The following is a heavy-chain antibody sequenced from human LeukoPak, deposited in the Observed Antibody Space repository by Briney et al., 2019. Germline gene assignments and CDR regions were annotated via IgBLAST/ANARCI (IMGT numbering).Heavy chain of an antibody. CDR3: AKDTNFLHYFDY. CDR2: ISGSGGST. Sequence: GGSLRLSCAASGFTFSSYAMSSVRQAPGKGLEWVSAISGSGGSTYYADSVKGRFTISRDNSKNTLYLQMNSLRAEDTAVYYCAKDTNFLHYFDYWGQGTLVTVSS. CDR1: GFTFSSYA. D-gene: IGHD2-2*01. J-gene: IGHJ4*02. V-gene: IGHV3-23*01.